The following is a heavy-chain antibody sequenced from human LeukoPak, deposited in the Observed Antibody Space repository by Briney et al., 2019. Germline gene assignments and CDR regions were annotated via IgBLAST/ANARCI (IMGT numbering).Heavy chain of an antibody. Sequence: GGSLRLSCAASGFTFSSYEMNWVRQAPGKGLEWVSYISSSGSSIYYADSVKGRFTISRDNAKNPLYLQINSLRAEDTTVYYCARDPLMDYWGQGTLVTVSS. V-gene: IGHV3-48*03. CDR3: ARDPLMDY. J-gene: IGHJ4*02. CDR2: ISSSGSSI. CDR1: GFTFSSYE.